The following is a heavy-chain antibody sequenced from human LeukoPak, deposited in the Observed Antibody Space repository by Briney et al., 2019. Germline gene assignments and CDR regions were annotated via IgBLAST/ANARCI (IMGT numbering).Heavy chain of an antibody. Sequence: GGSLRLSCAASGFTFSSYAIGWVRQAPGKGLVWVSRINSDGSSTSYADSVKGRFTISRDNAKNSLYLQMNSLRVEDTAVYYCATGGGWYFDYWGQGAQITASS. V-gene: IGHV3-74*01. D-gene: IGHD6-19*01. CDR1: GFTFSSYA. J-gene: IGHJ4*02. CDR2: INSDGSST. CDR3: ATGGGWYFDY.